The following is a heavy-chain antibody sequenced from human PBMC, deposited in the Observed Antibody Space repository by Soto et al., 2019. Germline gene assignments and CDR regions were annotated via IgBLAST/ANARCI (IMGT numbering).Heavy chain of an antibody. V-gene: IGHV3-7*01. CDR3: ARAVYCGPGCYYYFYS. CDR1: GFTFGSYW. CDR2: IKPDGSAT. Sequence: QTGGSLRLSCAVSGFTFGSYWMNWVRLIPGKGLEWVAYIKPDGSATYYADSVKGRFTISRDNAKNSLYLQMNSLRVEDTSVYYCARAVYCGPGCYYYFYSLGQRTPLPVSS. J-gene: IGHJ4*02. D-gene: IGHD2-21*02.